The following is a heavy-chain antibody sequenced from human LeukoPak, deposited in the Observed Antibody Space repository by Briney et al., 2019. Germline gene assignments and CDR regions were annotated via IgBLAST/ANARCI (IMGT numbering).Heavy chain of an antibody. CDR1: DYTYTSYG. D-gene: IGHD1-1*01. V-gene: IGHV1-18*01. J-gene: IGHJ5*02. CDR3: ARDGTPGTTFRFDP. CDR2: ISGYNGNT. Sequence: GASVKVSCKASDYTYTSYGISWVRQAPGQGLEWMGWISGYNGNTNYAQKFQARVTMTTDTSTTTAYMELRSLRSDGTAVYYCARDGTPGTTFRFDPWGQGTLVIVSS.